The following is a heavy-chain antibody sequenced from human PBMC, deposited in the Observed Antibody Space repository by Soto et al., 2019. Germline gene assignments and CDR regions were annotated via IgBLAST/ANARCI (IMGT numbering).Heavy chain of an antibody. V-gene: IGHV4-39*01. J-gene: IGHJ6*02. CDR2: IYYSGST. CDR3: ARGIERHYYYYGMDV. CDR1: GGSISSSSYY. Sequence: SETRSLTCTVSGGSISSSSYYWGWIRQPPGKGLEWIGSIYYSGSTYYNPSLKSRVTISVDTSKNQFSLKLSSVTAADTAVYYCARGIERHYYYYGMDVWGQGTTVTVSS.